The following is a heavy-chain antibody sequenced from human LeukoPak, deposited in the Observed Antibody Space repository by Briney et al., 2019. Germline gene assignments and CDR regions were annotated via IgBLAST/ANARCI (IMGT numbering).Heavy chain of an antibody. V-gene: IGHV3-30*03. CDR2: ISYDGSNE. CDR3: ARSYYYDSSHTVDY. Sequence: GGSLRLSCAASGFTFSSYSMNWVRQAPGKGLEWVAVISYDGSNEYYIDSVKGRFTISRDNSKNTLYLQMNSLRAEDTAVYYCARSYYYDSSHTVDYWGQGTLVTVSS. J-gene: IGHJ4*02. D-gene: IGHD3-22*01. CDR1: GFTFSSYS.